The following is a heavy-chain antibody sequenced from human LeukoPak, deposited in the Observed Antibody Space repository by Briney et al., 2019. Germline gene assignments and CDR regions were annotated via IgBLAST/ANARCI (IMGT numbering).Heavy chain of an antibody. CDR2: VWYDGSNK. CDR1: GFTFNRYA. CDR3: AKDERGYYDSSGYFGAIDY. D-gene: IGHD3-22*01. J-gene: IGHJ4*02. V-gene: IGHV3-30*02. Sequence: GGSLRLSCAASGFTFNRYAMNWVRQAPGKGLEWVAFVWYDGSNKYYADSVKGRFTISRDNSKNTLYLQMNSLRAEDTAVYYCAKDERGYYDSSGYFGAIDYWGQGSLVTVSS.